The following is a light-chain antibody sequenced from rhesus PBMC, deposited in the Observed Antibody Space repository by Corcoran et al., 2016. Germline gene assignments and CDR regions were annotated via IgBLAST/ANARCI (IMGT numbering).Light chain of an antibody. CDR2: VAS. V-gene: IGKV3-24*04. J-gene: IGKJ1*01. CDR1: QSVGSY. Sequence: ETVVTQSPATLSLSPGESATLSCRASQSVGSYLAWYQQKPGQAPRLLIYVASSRTTGIPDRFSGSGSGTDVTRTISSLEPEDVGLYYCQQSSNLWTFGQGTKVEI. CDR3: QQSSNLWT.